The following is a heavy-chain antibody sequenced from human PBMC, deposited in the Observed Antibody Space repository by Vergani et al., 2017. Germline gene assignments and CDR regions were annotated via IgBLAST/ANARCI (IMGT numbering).Heavy chain of an antibody. V-gene: IGHV1-8*01. CDR1: GYTFTSCD. D-gene: IGHD1-26*01. CDR3: ARANRYSGSYPFDY. CDR2: MNPNSGNT. Sequence: QVQLVQSGAEVKKPGASVKVSCKAPGYTFTSCDINWVRQATGQGLEWMGWMNPNSGNTGYAQKFQGRVTMTRNTSISTAYMELSSLRSEDTAVYYCARANRYSGSYPFDYWGQGTLVTVSS. J-gene: IGHJ4*02.